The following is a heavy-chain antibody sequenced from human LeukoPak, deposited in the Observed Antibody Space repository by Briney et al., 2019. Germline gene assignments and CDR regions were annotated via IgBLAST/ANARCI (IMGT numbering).Heavy chain of an antibody. CDR3: ARTSYDTTNDAFDI. CDR2: IYTSGST. D-gene: IGHD3-22*01. J-gene: IGHJ3*02. V-gene: IGHV4-4*07. Sequence: SETLSLTCTVSGGSISSYYWSWIRQPAGKGLELIGRIYTSGSTNYNPSLRSRVPMSVDTSKNQFSLRLRSVTAADTAVYYCARTSYDTTNDAFDIWGQGTMVTVSS. CDR1: GGSISSYY.